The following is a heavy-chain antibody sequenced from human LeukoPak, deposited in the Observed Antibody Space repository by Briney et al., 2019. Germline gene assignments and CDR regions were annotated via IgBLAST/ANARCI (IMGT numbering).Heavy chain of an antibody. Sequence: SETLSLNCTVSGGSISSYYWSWIRQRPGHGLVWIGYIYYSGSTNYNPSLKSRVTISVDPSKNQFSLKLSSVTAADTAVYYCARGDGYNYDYAFDIWGQGTMVTVSS. CDR2: IYYSGST. D-gene: IGHD5-24*01. V-gene: IGHV4-59*12. CDR3: ARGDGYNYDYAFDI. J-gene: IGHJ3*02. CDR1: GGSISSYY.